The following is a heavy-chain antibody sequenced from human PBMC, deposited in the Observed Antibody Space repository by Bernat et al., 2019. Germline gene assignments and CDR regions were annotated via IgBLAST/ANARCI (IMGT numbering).Heavy chain of an antibody. D-gene: IGHD3-3*01. J-gene: IGHJ5*02. V-gene: IGHV1-24*01. CDR3: ATGKASISIFGVAENWFDP. CDR1: GYTLTELS. CDR2: FDPEDGET. Sequence: QVQLVQSGAEVKKPGASVKVSCKVSGYTLTELSMHWVRQAPGKGLEWMGGFDPEDGETIYAQKFQGRVTMTEDTSTDTAYMELSSLRSEDTAVYYCATGKASISIFGVAENWFDPWGQGTLVTVSS.